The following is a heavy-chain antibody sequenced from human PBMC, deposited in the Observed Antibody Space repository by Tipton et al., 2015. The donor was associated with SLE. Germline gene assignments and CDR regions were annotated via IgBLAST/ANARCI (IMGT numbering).Heavy chain of an antibody. V-gene: IGHV4-31*03. J-gene: IGHJ1*01. CDR1: GGSISRGGHY. Sequence: TLSLTCTVSGGSISRGGHYWNWIRQHPGKGLEWIGYIYYSGSTDYNPSLKSRVIISVDTSKNQFPLKLTSVTAADTAVYYCARGSNGWYPHEYFPHWGQGTLVTVSS. CDR2: IYYSGST. CDR3: ARGSNGWYPHEYFPH. D-gene: IGHD6-19*01.